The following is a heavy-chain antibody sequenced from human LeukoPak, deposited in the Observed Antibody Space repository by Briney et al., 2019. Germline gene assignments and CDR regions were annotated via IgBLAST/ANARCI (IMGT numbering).Heavy chain of an antibody. J-gene: IGHJ6*02. Sequence: SETLSLTCAVYGGSFSGYYWSWLRQPPGKGLEWIGEINHSGSTNYNPSLKSRVTISVDTSKNQFSLKLSSVTAADTAVYYCARGRGYCSSTSCYYYYGMDVWGQGTTVTVSS. CDR3: ARGRGYCSSTSCYYYYGMDV. CDR2: INHSGST. D-gene: IGHD2-2*01. V-gene: IGHV4-34*01. CDR1: GGSFSGYY.